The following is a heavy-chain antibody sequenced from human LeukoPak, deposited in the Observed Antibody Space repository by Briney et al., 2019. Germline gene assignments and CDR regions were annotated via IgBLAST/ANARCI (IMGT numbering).Heavy chain of an antibody. J-gene: IGHJ6*03. Sequence: PSENLSLTCTVSGGSISSGNYYWSWIRQPAGKGLEWIGRKYNNGSTNYNPSLKSRLTISVDTSKNLFSLRLSSVTAADTAVYYCARSDSLGDIGYYYYMDVWGKGTTVTISS. CDR3: ARSDSLGDIGYYYYMDV. CDR2: KYNNGST. D-gene: IGHD2-15*01. CDR1: GGSISSGNYY. V-gene: IGHV4-61*02.